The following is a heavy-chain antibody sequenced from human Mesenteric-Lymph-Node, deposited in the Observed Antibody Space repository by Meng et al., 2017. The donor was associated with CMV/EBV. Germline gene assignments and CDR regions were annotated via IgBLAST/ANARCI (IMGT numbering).Heavy chain of an antibody. CDR2: INHSGVP. D-gene: IGHD2-15*01. Sequence: VQLQQWGAGLLKPSETLSLTCAVYGGSCSGYYWSWNLQPPGKGLEWIGEINHSGVPNYNPSLKIRVTISLVRSKNQFSLKLSSVTAEDTAVYYCARGSDIPVNNYWCQGTLVTVSS. CDR3: ARGSDIPVNNY. V-gene: IGHV4-34*01. J-gene: IGHJ4*02. CDR1: GGSCSGYY.